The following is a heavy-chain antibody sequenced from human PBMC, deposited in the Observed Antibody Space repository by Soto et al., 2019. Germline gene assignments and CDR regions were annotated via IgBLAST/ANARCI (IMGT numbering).Heavy chain of an antibody. J-gene: IGHJ4*02. D-gene: IGHD3-3*01. V-gene: IGHV3-72*01. CDR2: IRNKANRYTT. CDR3: GRVGDYNFWSGPDY. CDR1: GFSFSDHY. Sequence: GGSLRLSCAASGFSFSDHYMDWVSQAPGKGLEWVARIRNKANRYTTEYAASVKGRFTISRDDSKNSLYLQMNSLQTEDTAVYYCGRVGDYNFWSGPDYWGQGTLVTVSS.